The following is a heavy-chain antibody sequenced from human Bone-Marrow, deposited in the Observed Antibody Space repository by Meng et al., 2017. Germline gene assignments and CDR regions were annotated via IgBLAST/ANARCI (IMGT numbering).Heavy chain of an antibody. Sequence: QGQLMQSGAEVKKPGASLKVSCKASGYTFTGYDMHWVRQAPGQGLEWMGRINPNSGGTNYAQKFQGRVTMTRDTSISTAYMELSRLRSDDTAVYYCARVSVRGVIRWFDPWGQGTLVTVSS. CDR1: GYTFTGYD. J-gene: IGHJ5*02. V-gene: IGHV1-2*06. D-gene: IGHD3-10*01. CDR3: ARVSVRGVIRWFDP. CDR2: INPNSGGT.